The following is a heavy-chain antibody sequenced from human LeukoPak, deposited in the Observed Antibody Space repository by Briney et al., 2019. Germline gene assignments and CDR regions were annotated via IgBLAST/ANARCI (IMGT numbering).Heavy chain of an antibody. CDR3: ATRAGHSSPSSTHFDY. D-gene: IGHD6-13*01. CDR2: IIPILGIA. V-gene: IGHV1-69*04. J-gene: IGHJ4*02. CDR1: GGTFSSYA. Sequence: ASVKVSCKASGGTFSSYAISWVRQAPGQGLEWMGRIIPILGIANYAQKFQGRVTITADKSTSTAYMELSSLRSEDTAVYYCATRAGHSSPSSTHFDYWGQGTLVTVSS.